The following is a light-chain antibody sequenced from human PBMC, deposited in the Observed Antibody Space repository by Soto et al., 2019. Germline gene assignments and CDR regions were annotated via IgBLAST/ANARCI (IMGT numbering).Light chain of an antibody. CDR1: QSILYNSNDKNY. Sequence: DIVMTQSPDSLAVSLGERATVNCQSSQSILYNSNDKNYLAWFQQKPRQPPKLLLYWTSVRESGVPDRFSGRGSGTNFTLTISSLQAEDVAIYYCQQYYSIHPNFGGGPKADI. J-gene: IGKJ4*01. CDR3: QQYYSIHPN. V-gene: IGKV4-1*01. CDR2: WTS.